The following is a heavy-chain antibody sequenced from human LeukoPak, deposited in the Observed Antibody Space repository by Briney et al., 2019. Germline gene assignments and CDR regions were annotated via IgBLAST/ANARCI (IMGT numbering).Heavy chain of an antibody. CDR2: ISSNGNST. D-gene: IGHD3-22*01. Sequence: GGSLRLSCAASGFTFSDYAIHWVRQAPGKGLKSVSAISSNGNSTYYANSVKGRFTISRDNSKDTLYLQMGSLRAEDMAVYYCARESVYYGTSGYYSGLFDYWGQGTLVTVSS. V-gene: IGHV3-64*01. CDR1: GFTFSDYA. CDR3: ARESVYYGTSGYYSGLFDY. J-gene: IGHJ4*02.